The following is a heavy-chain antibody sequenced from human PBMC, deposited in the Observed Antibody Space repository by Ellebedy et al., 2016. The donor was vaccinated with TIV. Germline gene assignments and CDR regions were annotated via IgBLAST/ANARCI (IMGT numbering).Heavy chain of an antibody. CDR2: TSHDGSNT. Sequence: GESLKISCAVSGFIFDSFRMHSVRQAPGKGLEWVAVTSHDGSNTNYADSVKGRFTISRDNSKNTLYLQMNSLRPEDTAVYYCLKEGGDWGQGTLVTVSS. J-gene: IGHJ4*02. CDR3: LKEGGD. V-gene: IGHV3-30*18. CDR1: GFIFDSFR. D-gene: IGHD3-16*01.